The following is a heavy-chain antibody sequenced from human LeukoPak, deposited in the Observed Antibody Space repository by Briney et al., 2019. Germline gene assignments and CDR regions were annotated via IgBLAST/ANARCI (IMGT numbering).Heavy chain of an antibody. CDR3: ARTTALYYDFWSGYYDDTLFDY. CDR1: GYTFTSYY. J-gene: IGHJ4*02. CDR2: INTNTGNP. D-gene: IGHD3-3*01. Sequence: GASVKVSCKASGYTFTSYYMHWVRQAPGQGLEWMGWINTNTGNPTYAQGFTGRFVFSLDTSVSTAYLQISSLKAEDTAVYYCARTTALYYDFWSGYYDDTLFDYWGQGTLVTVS. V-gene: IGHV7-4-1*02.